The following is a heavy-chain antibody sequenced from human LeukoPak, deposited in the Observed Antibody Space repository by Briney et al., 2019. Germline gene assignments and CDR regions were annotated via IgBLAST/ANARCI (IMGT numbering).Heavy chain of an antibody. CDR3: ARDASSYFDY. J-gene: IGHJ4*02. CDR1: GFTFSNYG. Sequence: GGSLRLSCAASGFTFSNYGIHWVRQAPGKGLEWVAVIWYDGSNKYYADSVKGRFTISRDNSKNTLYLQMNSLRAEDTAVYYCARDASSYFDYWGQGTPVTVSS. CDR2: IWYDGSNK. V-gene: IGHV3-33*01. D-gene: IGHD6-6*01.